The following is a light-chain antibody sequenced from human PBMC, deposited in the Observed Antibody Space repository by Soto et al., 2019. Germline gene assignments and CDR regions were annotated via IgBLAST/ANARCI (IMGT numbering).Light chain of an antibody. CDR3: QSYDSSLSGWV. V-gene: IGLV1-40*01. J-gene: IGLJ3*02. CDR1: SSNIGAGYD. Sequence: QLVLTQPPSVSGAPGQRVTISCTGSSSNIGAGYDVHWYQQLPGTAPKLLIHGNSNRPSGVPDRFSRSKSGTSASLAIPGLHGEDDAVFYRQSYDSSLSGWVFGGGTKVTVL. CDR2: GNS.